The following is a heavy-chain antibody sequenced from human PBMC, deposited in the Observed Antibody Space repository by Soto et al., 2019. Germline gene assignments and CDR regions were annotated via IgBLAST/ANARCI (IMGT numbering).Heavy chain of an antibody. CDR1: GGYISSGSSY. CDR3: ARQKAVAGPLKY. D-gene: IGHD6-19*01. Sequence: PSETLSLTCTVSGGYISSGSSYWGWIRQPPGKGLEWIGSIYFSGTTYYNPSLKSRVTISADTSKNQFSLRLTSVTAADTAMYYCARQKAVAGPLKYWGQGTLVTVSS. V-gene: IGHV4-39*01. CDR2: IYFSGTT. J-gene: IGHJ4*02.